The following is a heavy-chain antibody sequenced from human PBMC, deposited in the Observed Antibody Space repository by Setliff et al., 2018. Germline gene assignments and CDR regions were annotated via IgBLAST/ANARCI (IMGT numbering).Heavy chain of an antibody. J-gene: IGHJ4*02. Sequence: SETLSLTCTVSGGSISSSSYYWGWIRQPPGKGLEWIGSIYYSGSTYYNPSLKSRVTISVDTSKNQFSLKLSSVTAADTAVYYRARGRGPSGYWGQGTLVTVSS. V-gene: IGHV4-39*01. CDR3: ARGRGPSGY. CDR2: IYYSGST. D-gene: IGHD3-10*01. CDR1: GGSISSSSYY.